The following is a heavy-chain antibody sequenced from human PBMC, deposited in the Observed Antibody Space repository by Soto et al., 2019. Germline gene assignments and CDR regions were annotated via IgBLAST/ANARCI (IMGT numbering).Heavy chain of an antibody. V-gene: IGHV3-21*01. Sequence: ESGGGLVKPGGSLRLSCAASGFTFSSYSMNWVRQAPGKGLEWVSTISSSSSYIYYADSVKGRFTISRDNAKNSLYLQMNSLRAEDTAVYYCAREGRLAAAGINYWGQGTLVTVSS. D-gene: IGHD6-13*01. CDR3: AREGRLAAAGINY. J-gene: IGHJ4*02. CDR2: ISSSSSYI. CDR1: GFTFSSYS.